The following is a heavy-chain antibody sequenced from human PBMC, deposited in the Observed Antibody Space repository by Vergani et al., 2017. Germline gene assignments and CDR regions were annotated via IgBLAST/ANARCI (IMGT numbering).Heavy chain of an antibody. Sequence: EVQLLESGGGLVQTGGSLRLSCAASGFTFSSYVMSGVRQAPGKGLEWVSVIYSGGSSTYYADSVKGRFTISRDNSKNTLYLQMNSLGAEDTAVYYCAKDTGGGYFDYWGQGTLVTVSS. J-gene: IGHJ4*02. CDR1: GFTFSSYV. V-gene: IGHV3-23*03. CDR2: IYSGGSST. CDR3: AKDTGGGYFDY. D-gene: IGHD1-14*01.